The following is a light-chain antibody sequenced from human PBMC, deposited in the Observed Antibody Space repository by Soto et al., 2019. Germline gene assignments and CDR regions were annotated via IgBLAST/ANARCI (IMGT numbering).Light chain of an antibody. CDR3: QQYGGSPQT. Sequence: EIVLTQSPCTLSLSTGERATLSCRASQSVSNYLAWYQQKPGQAPRLLIYGASRRATVIPERFSGSGSGTDFTLTSSRLEPEDFAVYYCQQYGGSPQTFGQGTNVEIK. J-gene: IGKJ1*01. CDR1: QSVSNY. V-gene: IGKV3-20*01. CDR2: GAS.